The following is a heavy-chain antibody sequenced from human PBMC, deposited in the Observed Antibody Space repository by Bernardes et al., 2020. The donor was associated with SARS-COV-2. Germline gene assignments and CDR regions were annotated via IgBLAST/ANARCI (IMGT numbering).Heavy chain of an antibody. CDR2: INPDGTTT. J-gene: IGHJ4*02. CDR3: ARGGLEPFDD. D-gene: IGHD2-15*01. V-gene: IGHV3-74*01. Sequence: GRSLGHPYPASCLTFPNYRLLWIRQTPGKGLVWVSRINPDGTTTTYADSVRGRFTISRDNAENTLYLHMNSLRVEDTAVYYCARGGLEPFDDWGQGTLVTVSS. CDR1: CLTFPNYR.